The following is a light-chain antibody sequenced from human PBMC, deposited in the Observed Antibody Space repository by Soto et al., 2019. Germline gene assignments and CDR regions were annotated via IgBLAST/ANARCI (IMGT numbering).Light chain of an antibody. CDR3: QQYGSSYPWT. V-gene: IGKV3-20*01. Sequence: IVLTQSPGTLSLSPWERATLSCRASQSVSSNYLAWYQQKPGQAPRLPIYGASSRATGIPDRFSGSGSGTDFTLTIRRLEPEDFAVYYCQQYGSSYPWTFGQGTKVDIK. CDR1: QSVSSNY. CDR2: GAS. J-gene: IGKJ1*01.